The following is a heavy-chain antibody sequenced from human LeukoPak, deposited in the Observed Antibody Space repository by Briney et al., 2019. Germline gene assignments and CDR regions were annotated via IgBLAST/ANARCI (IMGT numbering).Heavy chain of an antibody. CDR3: ARNIWFGESADAFDI. J-gene: IGHJ3*02. D-gene: IGHD3-10*01. V-gene: IGHV1-2*02. CDR1: GYTFTAYY. Sequence: ASVKVSCKASGYTFTAYYIHWVRQAPGQGLEWMGWINPNSGLTNYAQEFQGRVTMTSDKSIRTAYMELSRLTSDDTAVYYCARNIWFGESADAFDIWGQGTMVTVSS. CDR2: INPNSGLT.